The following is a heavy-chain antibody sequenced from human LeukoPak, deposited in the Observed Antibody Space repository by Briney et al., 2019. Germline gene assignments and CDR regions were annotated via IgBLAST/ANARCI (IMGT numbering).Heavy chain of an antibody. V-gene: IGHV6-1*01. D-gene: IGHD7-27*01. J-gene: IGHJ4*02. Sequence: PSQTLSLTCAISGDSVSSNSGAWNWIRQSPSGGLEWLGRTYYRSKWFSDYALSVKSRITINPDTSKNQFSLQLNSVTPEDTAVYYCARAGLWGEFGYWGQGALVTVSS. CDR1: GDSVSSNSGA. CDR2: TYYRSKWFS. CDR3: ARAGLWGEFGY.